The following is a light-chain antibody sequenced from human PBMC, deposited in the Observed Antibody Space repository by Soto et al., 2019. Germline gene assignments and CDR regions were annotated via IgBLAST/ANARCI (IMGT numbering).Light chain of an antibody. J-gene: IGLJ2*01. CDR1: SSDIGSSY. CDR2: DNN. CDR3: GAWHDSRSVV. Sequence: QSVLTQPPSVSAAPGQRVTISCSGSSSDIGSSYVSWYQQLPGTAPKLLIYDNNKRPSGIPDRFSGSKSGASATLGITALQTGDEGDYYCGAWHDSRSVVFGGGTKLIVL. V-gene: IGLV1-51*01.